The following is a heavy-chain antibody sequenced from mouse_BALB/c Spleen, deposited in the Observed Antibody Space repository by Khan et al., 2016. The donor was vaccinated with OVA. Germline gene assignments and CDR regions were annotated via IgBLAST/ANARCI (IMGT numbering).Heavy chain of an antibody. D-gene: IGHD2-4*01. CDR1: GYTFTSYD. V-gene: IGHV1S56*01. J-gene: IGHJ4*01. CDR2: IYPGDGNT. Sequence: QVQLQQSGPELVKPGALVKISCKASGYTFTSYDINWVKQRPGQGLEWIGWIYPGDGNTNYNEKFKGKATLTADTSSSTAYMQLSSLTSENSAVYFCTRERLRRVAMNYWGKGTSVTVSS. CDR3: TRERLRRVAMNY.